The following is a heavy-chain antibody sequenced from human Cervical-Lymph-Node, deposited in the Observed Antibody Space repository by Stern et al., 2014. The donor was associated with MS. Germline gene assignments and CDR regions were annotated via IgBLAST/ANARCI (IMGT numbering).Heavy chain of an antibody. Sequence: VHLVESGGGVVQAGRSLRLACAASGFTFSSYGMHWVRQAPDKGLEWVAVIWYDGSNKYYTDSVKGRFTISRDNSKNTLYLQMNSLRAEDTAVYYCARDSSKGGSNYWGQGTLVTVSS. CDR1: GFTFSSYG. D-gene: IGHD2-2*01. V-gene: IGHV3-33*01. CDR3: ARDSSKGGSNY. CDR2: IWYDGSNK. J-gene: IGHJ4*02.